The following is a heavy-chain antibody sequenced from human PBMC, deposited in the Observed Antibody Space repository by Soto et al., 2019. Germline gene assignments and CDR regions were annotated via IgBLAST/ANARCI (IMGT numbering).Heavy chain of an antibody. J-gene: IGHJ4*02. D-gene: IGHD5-18*01. Sequence: PGGSLRLSCAASGFTFSSYGMHWVRQAPCKGLEWVAVISYDGSNKYYADSVKGRFTISRDNSKNTLYLQMNSLRAEDTAVYYCAKDILQLSGFGPFDYWGQGTLVTVSS. V-gene: IGHV3-30*18. CDR2: ISYDGSNK. CDR3: AKDILQLSGFGPFDY. CDR1: GFTFSSYG.